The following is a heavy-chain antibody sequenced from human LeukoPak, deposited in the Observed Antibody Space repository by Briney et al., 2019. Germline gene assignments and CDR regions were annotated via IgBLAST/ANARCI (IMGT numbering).Heavy chain of an antibody. J-gene: IGHJ4*02. CDR3: TRGAGWLIDY. Sequence: SETLSLTCTVSGGSINSSDYYWGWIRQPPGQGLEWVGEINHSGSTNYNPSLKSRVTISADTSKNQFSLKLNSLTTADTAVYYCTRGAGWLIDYWGQGILVTVSS. CDR2: INHSGST. CDR1: GGSINSSDYY. V-gene: IGHV4-39*07. D-gene: IGHD3-16*01.